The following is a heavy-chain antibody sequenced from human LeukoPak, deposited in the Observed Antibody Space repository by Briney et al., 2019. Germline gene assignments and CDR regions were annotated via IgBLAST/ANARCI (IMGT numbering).Heavy chain of an antibody. CDR2: ISGSGSTI. J-gene: IGHJ4*02. CDR1: GFTYSDYY. Sequence: GGSLRLSCAASGFTYSDYYMSWIRQAPGKGLEWVSYISGSGSTIYYADSVKGRFTISRDNANNSLYLQMNSLRAEDTAVYYCARDPLYCSSTSCYDYWDQGTLVTVSS. D-gene: IGHD2-2*01. V-gene: IGHV3-11*04. CDR3: ARDPLYCSSTSCYDY.